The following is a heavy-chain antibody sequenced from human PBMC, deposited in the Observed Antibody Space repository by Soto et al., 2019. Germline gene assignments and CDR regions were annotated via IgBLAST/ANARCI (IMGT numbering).Heavy chain of an antibody. CDR2: ISGSGGST. CDR3: AKGHAGIVVVVAAYYMDV. J-gene: IGHJ6*03. V-gene: IGHV3-23*01. Sequence: QPGGSLRRSCAASGFTFSSYAMSWVRQAPGKGLEWVSAISGSGGSTYYADSVKGRFTISRDNSKNTLYLQMNSLRAEDTAVYYCAKGHAGIVVVVAAYYMDVWGKGTTVTVSS. D-gene: IGHD2-15*01. CDR1: GFTFSSYA.